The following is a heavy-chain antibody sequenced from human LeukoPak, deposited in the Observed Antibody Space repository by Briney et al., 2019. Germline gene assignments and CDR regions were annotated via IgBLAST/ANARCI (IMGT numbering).Heavy chain of an antibody. J-gene: IGHJ4*02. CDR3: ARGGHYDSSGYYRPTDY. Sequence: PGGSLRLSCAASGFTFSDYYMSWIRQAPGKGLEWVSYISSSGSTIYYADSVKGRFTIFRDNAKNSLYLQMNSLRAEDTALYYCARGGHYDSSGYYRPTDYWGQGTLVTVSS. D-gene: IGHD3-22*01. CDR1: GFTFSDYY. V-gene: IGHV3-11*01. CDR2: ISSSGSTI.